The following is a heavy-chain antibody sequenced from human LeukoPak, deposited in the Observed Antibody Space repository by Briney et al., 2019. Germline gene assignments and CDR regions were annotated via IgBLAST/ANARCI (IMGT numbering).Heavy chain of an antibody. Sequence: GGSLRLSCAASGFTFSSYDMHWVRQAIGKGLEWVSAIGIAGDTYYPGSVKGRFTISRENAKNSLYLQMNSLRAGDTAVYYCARRHPFYQYGMDVWGQGTTVTVSS. J-gene: IGHJ6*02. CDR1: GFTFSSYD. CDR2: IGIAGDT. V-gene: IGHV3-13*04. CDR3: ARRHPFYQYGMDV.